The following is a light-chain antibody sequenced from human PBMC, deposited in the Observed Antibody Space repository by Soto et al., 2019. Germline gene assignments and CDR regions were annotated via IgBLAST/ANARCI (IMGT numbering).Light chain of an antibody. CDR2: DVS. CDR1: SSDVGGYNY. J-gene: IGLJ1*01. CDR3: CSYAGSDSYV. V-gene: IGLV2-11*01. Sequence: QSVLTQPRSVSGSPGQSVTISCTGTSSDVGGYNYVSWYQQHPGKAPKLMIYDVSKRPSGVPDRFSGSKSGNTASLTISGLQAEDEADYYSCSYAGSDSYVFGTGTKVTVL.